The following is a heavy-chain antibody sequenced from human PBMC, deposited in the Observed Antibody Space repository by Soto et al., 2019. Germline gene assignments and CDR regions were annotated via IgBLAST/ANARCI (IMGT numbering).Heavy chain of an antibody. D-gene: IGHD2-15*01. J-gene: IGHJ6*02. CDR1: GYTFTGYY. Sequence: ASVKVSCKASGYTFTGYYMHWVRQAPGQGLEWMGWINPNSGGTNYAQKFQGWVTMTRDTSISTAYMELSRLRSDDTAVYYCARARRSSCYLGSTGVFLGCYYYYGMDVWGQGTTVTVSS. CDR2: INPNSGGT. V-gene: IGHV1-2*04. CDR3: ARARRSSCYLGSTGVFLGCYYYYGMDV.